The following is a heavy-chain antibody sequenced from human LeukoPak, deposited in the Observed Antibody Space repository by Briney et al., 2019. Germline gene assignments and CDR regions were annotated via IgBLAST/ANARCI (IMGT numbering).Heavy chain of an antibody. Sequence: GGSLRLSCEASGFTFSSYGMHWVRQAPGKGLEWVAVISYDGSNKYYADSVKGRFTISRDNSKNTLYLQMNSLRAEDTAVYYCAKGGSSWTWVDYWGQGTLVTVSS. CDR3: AKGGSSWTWVDY. D-gene: IGHD6-13*01. V-gene: IGHV3-30*18. J-gene: IGHJ4*02. CDR1: GFTFSSYG. CDR2: ISYDGSNK.